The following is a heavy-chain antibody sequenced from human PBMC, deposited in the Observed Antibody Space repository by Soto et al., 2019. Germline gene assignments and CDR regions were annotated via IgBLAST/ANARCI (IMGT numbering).Heavy chain of an antibody. J-gene: IGHJ6*03. CDR3: ARPNGYYYRAV. CDR2: IYYSGST. Sequence: SETLSLTCTVSGGSISSGGYYWSWIRQHPGKGLEWIGYIYYSGSTYYNPSPKSRVTISVDTSKNQFSLKLSSVTAADTAEYNCARPNGYYYRAVWGKGTTVPVSS. CDR1: GGSISSGGYY. V-gene: IGHV4-31*03. D-gene: IGHD2-8*01.